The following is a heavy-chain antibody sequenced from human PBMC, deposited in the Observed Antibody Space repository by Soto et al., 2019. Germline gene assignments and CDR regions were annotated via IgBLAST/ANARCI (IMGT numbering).Heavy chain of an antibody. J-gene: IGHJ4*02. D-gene: IGHD3-10*01. CDR1: GDSISSSIW. Sequence: QVQLQESGPGLVKPPGTLSLTCAVSGDSISSSIWWSWVRLPPGKGLEWIGEIYHSGTTNYNPSLKSRVTISVDKSKNQFSLKMISLTAADTAVYYCARRGDGSGSLDYWGQGTLVTV. V-gene: IGHV4-4*03. CDR2: IYHSGTT. CDR3: ARRGDGSGSLDY.